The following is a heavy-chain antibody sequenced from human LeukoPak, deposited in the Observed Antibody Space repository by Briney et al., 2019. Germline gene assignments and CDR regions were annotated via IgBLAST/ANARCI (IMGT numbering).Heavy chain of an antibody. J-gene: IGHJ4*02. D-gene: IGHD3-22*01. CDR2: IYYSGST. CDR3: ARHWNYDGNGYRHLDY. CDR1: GSISSHY. V-gene: IGHV4-59*08. Sequence: PSETLSLTCTVSGSISSHYWSWIRQPPGKGLEWIGYIYYSGSTNYNPSLKSRVTISVDTSKNQFSLKLNSVTAADTAVYYCARHWNYDGNGYRHLDYWGQGTLVTVSS.